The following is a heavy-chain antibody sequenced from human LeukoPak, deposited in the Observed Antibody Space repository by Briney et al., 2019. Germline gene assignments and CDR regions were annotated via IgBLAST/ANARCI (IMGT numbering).Heavy chain of an antibody. CDR3: AKSPGGGYYYDSSGYIDY. CDR1: GFTFYSDW. CDR2: INPDGSQK. J-gene: IGHJ4*02. Sequence: RPGGSLRLSCAASGFTFYSDWMTWVRQAPGKGLEWVANINPDGSQKYYVDSVKGRFTISRDNSKNTLYLQMNSLRAEDTAVYYCAKSPGGGYYYDSSGYIDYWGQGTLVTVSS. V-gene: IGHV3-7*01. D-gene: IGHD3-22*01.